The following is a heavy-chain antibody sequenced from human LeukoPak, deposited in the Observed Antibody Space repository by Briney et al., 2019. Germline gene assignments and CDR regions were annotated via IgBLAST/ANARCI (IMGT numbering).Heavy chain of an antibody. D-gene: IGHD3-10*01. Sequence: PGGSLRLSCAASGFTFRSYTMSWVRQAPGKGLEWVSAIGGSGGNTYFADSVKGRFSISRDDSRNTLYLQMNNLRADDTAVYYCAKPRVYDSGSFDYWGQGTLVTVSS. CDR1: GFTFRSYT. V-gene: IGHV3-23*01. J-gene: IGHJ4*02. CDR2: IGGSGGNT. CDR3: AKPRVYDSGSFDY.